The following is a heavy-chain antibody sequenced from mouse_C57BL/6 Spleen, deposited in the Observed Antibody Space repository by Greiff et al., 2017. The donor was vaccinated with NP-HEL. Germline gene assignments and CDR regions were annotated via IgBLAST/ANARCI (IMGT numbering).Heavy chain of an antibody. CDR3: ARGRREYYFDY. CDR2: IYPGDGAT. Sequence: QVQLQQSGPELVKPGASVKISCKASGYAFSSSWMNWVKQRPGKGLEWIGRIYPGDGATNYNGKFKGKATLTADKSSSTAYMQLSSLTSEDSAVYFCARGRREYYFDYWGQGTTLTVSS. CDR1: GYAFSSSW. V-gene: IGHV1-82*01. J-gene: IGHJ2*01.